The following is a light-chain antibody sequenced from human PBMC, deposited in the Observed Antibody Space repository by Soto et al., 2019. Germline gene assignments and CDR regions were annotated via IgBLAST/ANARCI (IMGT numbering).Light chain of an antibody. CDR1: ESISSW. Sequence: DIQMTQSPSTLSASLGDRGTITCRASESISSWLAWYQQKPGKAPKFLIYDASSLESGVPSRFSGSGSGTEFTLTISSLQPDDFATYYCQQYNIYPWTFGPGTKV. J-gene: IGKJ1*01. V-gene: IGKV1-5*01. CDR3: QQYNIYPWT. CDR2: DAS.